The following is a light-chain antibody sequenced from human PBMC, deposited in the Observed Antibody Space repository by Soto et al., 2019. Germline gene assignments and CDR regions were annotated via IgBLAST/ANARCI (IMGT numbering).Light chain of an antibody. J-gene: IGKJ4*01. CDR2: GAS. CDR1: QSVGRN. V-gene: IGKV3-15*01. CDR3: QQYNPWPPLT. Sequence: EIVMTQSPATLSVSPGERATLSCRASQSVGRNLAWYQQKPGQAPRLLIYGASTRATGIPARFSGSGSGTEFTLTISSLQSEDFAIYSFQQYNPWPPLTVGGGTKVEIK.